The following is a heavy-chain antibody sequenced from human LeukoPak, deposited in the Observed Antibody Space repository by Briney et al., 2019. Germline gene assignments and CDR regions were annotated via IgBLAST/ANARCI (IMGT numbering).Heavy chain of an antibody. D-gene: IGHD3-22*01. CDR1: GYSISSGYY. J-gene: IGHJ6*03. Sequence: PSETLSLTCAVSGYSISSGYYWGWIRQSPGKGLEWIGIIYHSGSTYYNPSLKSRVTISVDTSKNQFSLKLSSVTAADTAVYYCARRADSSGYYYAPMDVWGKGTTVTVSS. CDR3: ARRADSSGYYYAPMDV. CDR2: IYHSGST. V-gene: IGHV4-38-2*01.